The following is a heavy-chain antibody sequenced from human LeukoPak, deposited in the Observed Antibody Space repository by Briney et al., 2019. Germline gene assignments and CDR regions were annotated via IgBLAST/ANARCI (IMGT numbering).Heavy chain of an antibody. CDR2: IYSSGTI. D-gene: IGHD3-10*01. Sequence: SETLSLTCSVSGGSISSYYWSWIRQPAGKGLEWVGRIYSSGTITYNPSLQSRVTMSVDTSKNEFSLKMSSVTAADTAVYYCTRDSGTTGEVKFDPWGQGTLVAVSS. CDR1: GGSISSYY. CDR3: TRDSGTTGEVKFDP. J-gene: IGHJ5*02. V-gene: IGHV4-4*07.